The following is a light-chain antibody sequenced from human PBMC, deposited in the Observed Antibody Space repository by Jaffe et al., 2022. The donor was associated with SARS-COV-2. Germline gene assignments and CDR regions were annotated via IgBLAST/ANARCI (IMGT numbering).Light chain of an antibody. J-gene: IGKJ4*01. V-gene: IGKV3-20*01. CDR2: AAS. Sequence: EIVVTQSPGTLSLSPGERATLSCRASQSVSSTYLAWYQQKPGQAPRLLIYAASSRATGIPDRFSGSGSGTDFTLTISRLEPEDFAVYYCQEYGSSPRLTFGGGTKVEIK. CDR1: QSVSSTY. CDR3: QEYGSSPRLT.